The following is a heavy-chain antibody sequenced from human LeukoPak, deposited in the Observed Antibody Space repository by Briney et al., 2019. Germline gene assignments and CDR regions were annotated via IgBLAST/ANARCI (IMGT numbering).Heavy chain of an antibody. CDR3: ARSGILSGISGGDYDF. Sequence: SETLSLTCAVSGFSISSGHYWGWIRQSPGKGLEWIANIYHSGTTSYNPSLKSRVTISVDTSKNQFSLRLTSVTAADSAVYYCARSGILSGISGGDYDFWGQGSLVTVSS. D-gene: IGHD1-26*01. V-gene: IGHV4-38-2*01. J-gene: IGHJ4*02. CDR1: GFSISSGHY. CDR2: IYHSGTT.